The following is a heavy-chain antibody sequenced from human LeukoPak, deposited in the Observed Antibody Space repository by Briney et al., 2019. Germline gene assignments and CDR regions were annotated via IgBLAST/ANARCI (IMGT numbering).Heavy chain of an antibody. J-gene: IGHJ4*02. V-gene: IGHV4-39*01. CDR1: GGSISSSSYY. Sequence: SETLSLTCTVSGGSISSSSYYWGWIRQPPGKGLEWIGSIYYSGSTYYNPSLKSRVTISVDTSKNQFSLKLSSVTAADTAVYYCARHEKSEYSSSSDPFDYWGQGTLVTVSS. CDR3: ARHEKSEYSSSSDPFDY. CDR2: IYYSGST. D-gene: IGHD6-6*01.